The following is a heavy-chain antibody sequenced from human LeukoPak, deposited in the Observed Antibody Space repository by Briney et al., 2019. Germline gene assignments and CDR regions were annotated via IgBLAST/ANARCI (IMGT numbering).Heavy chain of an antibody. D-gene: IGHD3-3*01. Sequence: ASVKVSCKASGGTFSSYAISWVRQAPGQGLEWMGGIIPIFGTANYAQKFQGRVTITADESTSTAYMELSSLRSEDTAVYYCARTTIFGVVMVRWFDPWGQGTLVTVSS. CDR2: IIPIFGTA. CDR1: GGTFSSYA. J-gene: IGHJ5*02. V-gene: IGHV1-69*13. CDR3: ARTTIFGVVMVRWFDP.